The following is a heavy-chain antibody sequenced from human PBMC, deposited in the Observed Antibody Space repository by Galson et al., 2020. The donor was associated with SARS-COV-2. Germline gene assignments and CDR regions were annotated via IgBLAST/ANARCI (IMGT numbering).Heavy chain of an antibody. CDR1: GFTFSRHG. CDR2: ISNGGSHI. V-gene: IGHV3-21*01. Sequence: NSGGSLRLSCAASGFTFSRHGMSWVRQAPGKGLEWVSSISNGGSHIFYADSLRGRFTISRDNARNSLHLQMNSLRAEDTAVYYCARESFVWSGGFTEAPNWFDPWGQGTLVTVSA. CDR3: ARESFVWSGGFTEAPNWFDP. J-gene: IGHJ5*02. D-gene: IGHD3-10*01.